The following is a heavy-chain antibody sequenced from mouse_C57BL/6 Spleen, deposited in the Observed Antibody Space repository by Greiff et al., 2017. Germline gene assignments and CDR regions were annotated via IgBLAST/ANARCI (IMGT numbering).Heavy chain of an antibody. CDR2: IHPNSGST. D-gene: IGHD2-4*01. J-gene: IGHJ3*01. Sequence: VQLQQPGAELVKPGASVKLSCKASGYTFTSYWMHWVKQRPGQGLEWIGMIHPNSGSTNYNEKFKSKATLTVDKSSSTAYMQLSSLTSEDSAVYYCARQRYDYDGAWFAYWGQGTLVTVSA. V-gene: IGHV1-64*01. CDR1: GYTFTSYW. CDR3: ARQRYDYDGAWFAY.